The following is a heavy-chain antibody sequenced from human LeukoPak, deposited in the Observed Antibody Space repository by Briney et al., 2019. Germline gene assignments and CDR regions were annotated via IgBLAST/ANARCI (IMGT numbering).Heavy chain of an antibody. CDR3: ARVLGGYGTLVFDY. D-gene: IGHD5-12*01. CDR1: GGSISSYY. V-gene: IGHV4-59*01. J-gene: IGHJ4*02. Sequence: SETLSLTCTVSGGSISSYYWSWIRQPPGKGLEWIGYIYYSGSTNYNPSLKSRVTISIDTSKNQFSLKLSSVTAADTAVYYCARVLGGYGTLVFDYWGQGTLVTVSS. CDR2: IYYSGST.